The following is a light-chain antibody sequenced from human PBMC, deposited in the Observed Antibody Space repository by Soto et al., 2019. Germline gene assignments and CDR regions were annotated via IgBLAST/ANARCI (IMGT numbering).Light chain of an antibody. CDR1: TTDIDNYDS. Sequence: QSALAQPPSVSGSPGQSVTISCTATTTDIDNYDSVSWYQHAPGTAPKLNIYDVNNRPSAAPDRFSGSTSGNTASLTISGLQAADETDYFCGLYSSNASRMFGPANKVTV. CDR3: GLYSSNASRM. J-gene: IGLJ6*01. CDR2: DVN. V-gene: IGLV2-18*01.